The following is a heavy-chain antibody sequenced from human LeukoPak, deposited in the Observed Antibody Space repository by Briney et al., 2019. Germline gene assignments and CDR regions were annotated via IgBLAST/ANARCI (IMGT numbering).Heavy chain of an antibody. V-gene: IGHV4-59*01. Sequence: PSETLSLTCTVSGGSISSYYWSWIRQPPGKGLEWIGYIYYSGSTNYNPSLKSRVTISVDTPKNQFSLKLSSVTAADTAVYYCARGGGELSLNYWGQGTLVTVSS. CDR3: ARGGGELSLNY. J-gene: IGHJ4*02. CDR2: IYYSGST. CDR1: GGSISSYY. D-gene: IGHD3-16*02.